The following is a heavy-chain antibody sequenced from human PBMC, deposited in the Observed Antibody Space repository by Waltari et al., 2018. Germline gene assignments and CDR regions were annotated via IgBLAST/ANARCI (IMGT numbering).Heavy chain of an antibody. J-gene: IGHJ6*02. Sequence: QVQLVQSGAEVKKPGASVKVSCKASGYTFTSYDINWVRQATGQGLEWIGWLNPNSGNTGYAQKFQGRVTMTRNTSISTAYMELSSLRSEDTAVYYCARVRDFWSGYYYGMDVWGQGTTVTVSS. D-gene: IGHD3-3*01. CDR2: LNPNSGNT. CDR1: GYTFTSYD. V-gene: IGHV1-8*01. CDR3: ARVRDFWSGYYYGMDV.